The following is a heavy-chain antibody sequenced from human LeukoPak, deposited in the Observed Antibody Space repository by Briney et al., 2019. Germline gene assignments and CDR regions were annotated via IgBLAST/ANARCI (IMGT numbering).Heavy chain of an antibody. Sequence: ASLKVSCTASGYTFTSYDINWVRQATGQGLEWMGWMNPNSGNTAYAQKFQGRVTITRNTSISTVYMELSRLRADDTAVYYCARDFYCSSTSCSHWGQGTLVTVSS. J-gene: IGHJ4*02. D-gene: IGHD2-2*01. CDR3: ARDFYCSSTSCSH. V-gene: IGHV1-8*03. CDR2: MNPNSGNT. CDR1: GYTFTSYD.